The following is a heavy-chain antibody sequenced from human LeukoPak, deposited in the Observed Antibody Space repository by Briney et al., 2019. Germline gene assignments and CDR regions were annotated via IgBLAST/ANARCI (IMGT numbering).Heavy chain of an antibody. CDR1: GFTFSSYG. V-gene: IGHV3-33*01. CDR3: ARDGSRYCSSTSCYTVYNWFDP. D-gene: IGHD2-2*02. J-gene: IGHJ5*02. Sequence: PGGSLRLSCAASGFTFSSYGMHWVRQAPGKGLEWVAVIWYDGSNKYYADSVKGRFTISRDNSKNTLYLQMNSLRAEDTAVYYCARDGSRYCSSTSCYTVYNWFDPWGQGTLVTVSS. CDR2: IWYDGSNK.